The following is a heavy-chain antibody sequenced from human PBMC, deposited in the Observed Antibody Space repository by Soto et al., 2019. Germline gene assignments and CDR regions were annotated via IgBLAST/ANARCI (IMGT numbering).Heavy chain of an antibody. CDR3: AKDGPGSSFYYYYYGMDV. CDR2: ISGSGGST. V-gene: IGHV3-23*01. D-gene: IGHD6-6*01. CDR1: GFTFSSYA. J-gene: IGHJ6*02. Sequence: PVGSLILSCAASGFTFSSYAMSWVRQAPGKGLEWVSAISGSGGSTYYADSVKGRFTISRDNSKNTLYLQMNSLRAEDTAVYYCAKDGPGSSFYYYYYGMDVWGQGTTVTVSS.